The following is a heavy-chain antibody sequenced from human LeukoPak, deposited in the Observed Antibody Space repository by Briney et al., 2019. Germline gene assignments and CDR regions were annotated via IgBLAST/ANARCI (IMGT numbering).Heavy chain of an antibody. J-gene: IGHJ5*02. CDR3: ARKNRARPLFSIAAAGPGWFDP. V-gene: IGHV4-34*01. CDR2: INHSGST. D-gene: IGHD6-13*01. CDR1: GGSFSGYY. Sequence: PLETLSLTCAVYGGSFSGYYWSWIRQPPGKGLEWIGEINHSGSTNYNPSLKSRVTISVDTSKNQFSLKLSSVTAADTAVYYCARKNRARPLFSIAAAGPGWFDPWGQGTLVTVSS.